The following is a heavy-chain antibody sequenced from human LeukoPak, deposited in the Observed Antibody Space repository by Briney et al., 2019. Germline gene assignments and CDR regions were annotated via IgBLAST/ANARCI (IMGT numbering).Heavy chain of an antibody. CDR1: GFTFSGYW. V-gene: IGHV3-7*03. CDR2: IKQDGSEK. J-gene: IGHJ4*02. D-gene: IGHD3-10*01. Sequence: GGSLRLSCVASGFTFSGYWMRWVRQAPGKGLEWMANIKQDGSEKYYVDSVKGRFTISRDNAKNSLYLQMNSPRAEDTAVYYWARGTYYYGSGRPETGYWGQGTLVTVSS. CDR3: ARGTYYYGSGRPETGY.